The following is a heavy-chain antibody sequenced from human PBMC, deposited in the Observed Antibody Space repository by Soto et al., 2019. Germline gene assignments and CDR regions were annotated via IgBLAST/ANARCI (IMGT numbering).Heavy chain of an antibody. D-gene: IGHD6-19*01. Sequence: QLQLQESGSGLVKPSQTLSLTCAVSGGSIGSGGYSWSWIRQPPGKGLEWIGYTYHSGSTYYNPSPKSPVTVTVARSTHQFSLKLSSVTAADTAVYNCAIARGLGAVAVDYWGQRALVSVSS. J-gene: IGHJ4*02. CDR3: AIARGLGAVAVDY. V-gene: IGHV4-30-2*01. CDR2: TYHSGST. CDR1: GGSIGSGGYS.